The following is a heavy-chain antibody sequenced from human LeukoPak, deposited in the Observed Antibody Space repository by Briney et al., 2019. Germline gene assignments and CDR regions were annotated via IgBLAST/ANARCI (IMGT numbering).Heavy chain of an antibody. CDR2: IYPGDSDT. CDR1: GYSFTSYW. V-gene: IGHV5-51*01. Sequence: GEPLKISCKGSGYSFTSYWIGWVRPMPGKGLEWMGIIYPGDSDTRYSPSFQGQVTISADKSISTAYLQWSSLKASDTAMYYCARHSRVAWFDPWGQGTLVTVSS. J-gene: IGHJ5*02. CDR3: ARHSRVAWFDP.